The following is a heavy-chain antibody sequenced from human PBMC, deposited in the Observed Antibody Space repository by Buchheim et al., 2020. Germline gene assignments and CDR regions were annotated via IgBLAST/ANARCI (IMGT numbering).Heavy chain of an antibody. CDR1: GGSISSGGYY. V-gene: IGHV4-31*03. CDR2: INHSGST. CDR3: ARSDRGYSGYESGYYFDY. D-gene: IGHD5-12*01. J-gene: IGHJ4*02. Sequence: QVQLQESGPGLVKPSQTLSLTCTVSGGSISSGGYYWSWIRQHPGKGLEWIGEINHSGSTNYNPSLKSRVTISVDTSKNQFYLKLSSVTAADTAVYYCARSDRGYSGYESGYYFDYWGQGTL.